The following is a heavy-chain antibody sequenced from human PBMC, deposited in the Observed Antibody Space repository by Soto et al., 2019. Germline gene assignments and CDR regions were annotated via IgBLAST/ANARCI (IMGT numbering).Heavy chain of an antibody. CDR2: INGNCDKT. CDR1: GFTFSSYA. Sequence: EVQLLESGGGLVQIGGALRLSCAASGFTFSSYAMSWVRQAPGSGLEWVSAINGNCDKTYYADSVKGRFTISRDNSNNRLYLQMNSLRAEDTALYYCAKPRCGYECYYWIDSWGQGASVTVSS. J-gene: IGHJ4*02. CDR3: AKPRCGYECYYWIDS. V-gene: IGHV3-23*01. D-gene: IGHD2-21*01.